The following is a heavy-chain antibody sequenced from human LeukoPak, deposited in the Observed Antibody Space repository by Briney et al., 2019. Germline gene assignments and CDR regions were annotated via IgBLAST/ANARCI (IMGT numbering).Heavy chain of an antibody. D-gene: IGHD3-3*01. J-gene: IGHJ4*02. Sequence: PGGTLRLSCAVSGFTFSHYDMSWVRQAPGKGLELVANIKQDRSEKYYVDSVKGRFTISRDNAKNSLYLQMNSLRAEGTAVYYCARLREIPVFGVVTKSTSYFDYWGQGTLVTVSS. V-gene: IGHV3-7*01. CDR2: IKQDRSEK. CDR1: GFTFSHYD. CDR3: ARLREIPVFGVVTKSTSYFDY.